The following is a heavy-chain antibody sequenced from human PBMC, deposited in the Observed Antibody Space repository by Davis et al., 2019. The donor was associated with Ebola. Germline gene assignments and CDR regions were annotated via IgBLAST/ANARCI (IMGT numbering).Heavy chain of an antibody. Sequence: GESLKISCAASGFTFSSYWMSWVRQAPGKGLEWVANIKQDGGEKHHVDSVKGRFTISRDNAKNSLYLQMNSLRAEDTAVYYCARVHRNYYGSGTRYFDYWGQGTLVTVSS. CDR3: ARVHRNYYGSGTRYFDY. CDR2: IKQDGGEK. V-gene: IGHV3-7*01. D-gene: IGHD3-10*01. J-gene: IGHJ4*02. CDR1: GFTFSSYW.